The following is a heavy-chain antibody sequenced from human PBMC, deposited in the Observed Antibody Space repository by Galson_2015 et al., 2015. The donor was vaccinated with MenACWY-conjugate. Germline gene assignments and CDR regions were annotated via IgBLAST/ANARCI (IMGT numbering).Heavy chain of an antibody. D-gene: IGHD5-12*01. V-gene: IGHV4-39*07. J-gene: IGHJ6*02. CDR2: IYYSGST. CDR1: GGSISSSSYY. Sequence: ETLSLTCTVSGGSISSSSYYWGWIRQPPGKGLEWIGSIYYSGSTYYNPSLKSRVTISVDTSKNQFSLKLSSVTAADTAVYYCARDLIVATINYYYYYGMDVWGQGTTVTVSS. CDR3: ARDLIVATINYYYYYGMDV.